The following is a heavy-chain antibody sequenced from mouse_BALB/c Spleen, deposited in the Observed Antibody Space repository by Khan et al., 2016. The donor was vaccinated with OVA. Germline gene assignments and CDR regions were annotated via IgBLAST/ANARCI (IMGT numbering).Heavy chain of an antibody. CDR1: GYSLTSYG. CDR3: ARLEDI. CDR2: ICACGST. Sequence: QVQLKQSGPGLVAPSQTLSITCTVSGYSLTSYGVHWVRQPPGKGLEWLGVICACGSTNYNSALLSRLSISKDNSTSQVFLKMNSLQTDDTAMYYCARLEDIWGQGTTLTVSS. J-gene: IGHJ2*01. D-gene: IGHD1-3*01. V-gene: IGHV2-9*02.